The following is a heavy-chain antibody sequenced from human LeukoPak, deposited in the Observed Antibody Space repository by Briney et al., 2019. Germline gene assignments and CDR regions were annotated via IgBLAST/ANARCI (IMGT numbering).Heavy chain of an antibody. CDR1: GGTFSSYA. CDR3: ARSIINGTIKFDP. Sequence: GASVRVSCTASGGTFSSYAISWVRQAPGQGLGWMGRIIPILGIANYAQKFQGRVTITADKSTSTAYMELSSLRSEDTAVYYCARSIINGTIKFDPWGQGTLVTVSS. J-gene: IGHJ5*02. D-gene: IGHD1-20*01. V-gene: IGHV1-69*04. CDR2: IIPILGIA.